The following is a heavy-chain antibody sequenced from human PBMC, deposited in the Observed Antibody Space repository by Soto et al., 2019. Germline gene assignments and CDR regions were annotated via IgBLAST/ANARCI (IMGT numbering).Heavy chain of an antibody. CDR2: IYYSGST. CDR3: ARPVAAHPYYFDY. D-gene: IGHD6-6*01. V-gene: IGHV4-39*01. J-gene: IGHJ4*02. CDR1: GGSISSSSYY. Sequence: SETLSLTCTVSGGSISSSSYYWGWIRQPPGKGLEWIGSIYYSGSTYYNPPLKSRVTISVDTSKNQFSLKLSSVTAADTAVYYCARPVAAHPYYFDYWGQGTLVTVSS.